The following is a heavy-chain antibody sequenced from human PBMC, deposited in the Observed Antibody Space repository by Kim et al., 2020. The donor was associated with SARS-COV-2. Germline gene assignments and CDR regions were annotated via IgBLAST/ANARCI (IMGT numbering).Heavy chain of an antibody. CDR3: ARLPLTTLISDY. J-gene: IGHJ4*02. Sequence: SETLSLTCTVSGGSISSSSYYWGWIRQPPGKGLEWIGSIYYSGSTYYNPSLKSRVTISVDTSKNQFSLKLSSVTAADTAVYYCARLPLTTLISDYWGQGTLVTVSS. D-gene: IGHD4-17*01. CDR1: GGSISSSSYY. CDR2: IYYSGST. V-gene: IGHV4-39*01.